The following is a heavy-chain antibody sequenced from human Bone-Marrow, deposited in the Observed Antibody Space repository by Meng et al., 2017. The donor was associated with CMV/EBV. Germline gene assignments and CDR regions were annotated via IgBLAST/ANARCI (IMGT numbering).Heavy chain of an antibody. CDR3: ARGPVLDIVVVPAAIDYYGMDV. V-gene: IGHV1-18*01. Sequence: ASVKVSCKASGGTFSSCGISWVRQDPGQGLEWMGWISAYNGNTNYAQKFQGRVTMTTDTSTSTAYMELRSLRSDDTAVYYCARGPVLDIVVVPAAIDYYGMDVWGQGTTVTGSS. D-gene: IGHD2-2*02. J-gene: IGHJ6*02. CDR2: ISAYNGNT. CDR1: GGTFSSCG.